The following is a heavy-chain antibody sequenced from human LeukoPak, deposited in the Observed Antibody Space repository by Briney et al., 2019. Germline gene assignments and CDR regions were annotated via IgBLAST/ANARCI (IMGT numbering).Heavy chain of an antibody. V-gene: IGHV3-69-1*01. CDR2: ITSDGYI. D-gene: IGHD1-1*01. CDR3: SRSEPMTTGDY. Sequence: PGGSLRLSCTASGFTFTDYNINWVRQAPGKGLEWVSSITSDGYIYCTESRRGRFTISRDNTKNSVFLQMNDLRADDTAVYYCSRSEPMTTGDYWGQGTLVTVSS. CDR1: GFTFTDYN. J-gene: IGHJ4*02.